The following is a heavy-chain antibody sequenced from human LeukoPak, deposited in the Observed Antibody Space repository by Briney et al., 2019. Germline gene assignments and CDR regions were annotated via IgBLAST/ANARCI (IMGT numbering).Heavy chain of an antibody. Sequence: ASVKVSCKASGYTFTSRGISWVRQAPGQGLEWMGWINNYNGNADYAQKLQGRVTVTTDTSTSTAYMELESLRSDDTAVYYCARQAGGYSSGWYQFHFDYWGQGTLVTVSS. CDR2: INNYNGNA. D-gene: IGHD6-19*01. CDR3: ARQAGGYSSGWYQFHFDY. V-gene: IGHV1-18*04. J-gene: IGHJ4*02. CDR1: GYTFTSRG.